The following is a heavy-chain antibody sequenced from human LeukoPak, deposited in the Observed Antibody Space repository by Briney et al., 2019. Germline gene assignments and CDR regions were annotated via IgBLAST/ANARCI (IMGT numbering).Heavy chain of an antibody. J-gene: IGHJ4*02. CDR3: ARGGYGDYRYFDY. V-gene: IGHV3-23*01. CDR2: ISGSGGST. D-gene: IGHD4-17*01. Sequence: GGSLRLSCAASGFTFSSYAMSWVRQAPGKGLEWVSAISGSGGSTYYADSVKGRFTISRDNSKNTLYLQMNSLRAEDTAVYYCARGGYGDYRYFDYWGQGTLVTVSS. CDR1: GFTFSSYA.